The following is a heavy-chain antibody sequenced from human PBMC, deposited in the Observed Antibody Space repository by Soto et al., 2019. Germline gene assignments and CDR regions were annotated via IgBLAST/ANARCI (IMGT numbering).Heavy chain of an antibody. D-gene: IGHD1-1*01. CDR1: GYTFTSYD. Sequence: QVQLVQSGAEVRKPGASVKVSCEASGYTFTSYDIYWVRQATGQGLEWMGWMNPNTGNSGYAQKFQGRVTMTSDTSISTAHIELSSLRSEDTAVYYCGRRAETNGWNGFGADKYYFDFWGQGTLVTVSS. CDR3: GRRAETNGWNGFGADKYYFDF. J-gene: IGHJ4*02. CDR2: MNPNTGNS. V-gene: IGHV1-8*01.